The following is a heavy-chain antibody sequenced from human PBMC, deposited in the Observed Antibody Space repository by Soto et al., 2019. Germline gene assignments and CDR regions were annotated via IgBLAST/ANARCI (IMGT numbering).Heavy chain of an antibody. CDR1: GGSISTCGYS. CDR2: IYHSGST. V-gene: IGHV4-30-2*01. CDR3: ARRVDTAMVTWYSFDY. Sequence: TPSLTCALSGGSISTCGYSWSWIRHPPVKGLEWIGYIYHSGSTYYNPSLKSRVTISVDRSKNQFSLKLSSVTAADTAVYYCARRVDTAMVTWYSFDYWGQGTLLTVSS. J-gene: IGHJ4*02. D-gene: IGHD5-18*01.